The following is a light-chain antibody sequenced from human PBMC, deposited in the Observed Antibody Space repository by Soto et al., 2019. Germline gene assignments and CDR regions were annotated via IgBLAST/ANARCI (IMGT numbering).Light chain of an antibody. CDR2: DAS. CDR1: QSVSSY. V-gene: IGKV3-11*01. J-gene: IGKJ1*01. CDR3: QQHCSRPVT. Sequence: EMVLTQSPATLSLSPGERATLSCRASQSVSSYLAWYQQKPGQAPRLLIYDASNRATGIPARFSGSGSGTDFTLTITRVEPEEKALYHFQQHCSRPVTFGQGTKVDIK.